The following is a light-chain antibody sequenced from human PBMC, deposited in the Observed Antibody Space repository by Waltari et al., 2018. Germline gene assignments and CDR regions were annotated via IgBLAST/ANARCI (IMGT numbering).Light chain of an antibody. J-gene: IGKJ2*01. V-gene: IGKV3-20*01. CDR2: GAS. CDR3: QQYGSSVMYT. CDR1: QSLTKRY. Sequence: VLTQSPDSMSLYPGQRSTLSCRASQSLTKRYLAWYQQKPGQAPRLLIYGASSRAAGIPDRFSGSGSGTDFTLTISRLEPEDFAVYYYQQYGSSVMYTFGQGTMLEIK.